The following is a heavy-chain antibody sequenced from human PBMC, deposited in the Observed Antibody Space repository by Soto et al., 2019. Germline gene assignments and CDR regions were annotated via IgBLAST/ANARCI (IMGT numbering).Heavy chain of an antibody. J-gene: IGHJ4*02. D-gene: IGHD3-16*01. CDR3: ASVTFGGVVLAH. CDR1: SASFSKYY. V-gene: IGHV4-59*01. CDR2: IYFNGNT. Sequence: SETLSLTCTVSSASFSKYYWSWIRQPPGKGLEWIGYIYFNGNTNYNPSLKRRVTISIDTSKKQISLNLTSVTDADTAVYYCASVTFGGVVLAHWGQGTLVTVS.